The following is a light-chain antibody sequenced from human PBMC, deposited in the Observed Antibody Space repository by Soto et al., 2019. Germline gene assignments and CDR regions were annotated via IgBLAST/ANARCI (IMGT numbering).Light chain of an antibody. CDR2: AAS. V-gene: IGKV1-12*01. CDR3: QQAHSFPLT. J-gene: IGKJ4*01. CDR1: QPVSSW. Sequence: DIQMTQSPSSVSASVGDRVTITCRASQPVSSWLAWYQQKPGKAPKLLIYAASSLHSGVPSRFSGSGSGTEFTLTISSLQAEDFATYYCQQAHSFPLTFGGGTKVVIK.